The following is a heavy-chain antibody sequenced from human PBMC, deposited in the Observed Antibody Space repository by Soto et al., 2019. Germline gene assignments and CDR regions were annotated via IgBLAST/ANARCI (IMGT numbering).Heavy chain of an antibody. CDR2: LSSSSSYI. CDR1: GFTFSSYS. D-gene: IGHD6-19*01. J-gene: IGHJ4*02. V-gene: IGHV3-21*01. CDR3: ARVGYSSGWLPDC. Sequence: EVLLVESGGGLVKPGGSLRLSCAASGFTFSSYSMMWVRQAPGKGLEWVSLLSSSSSYIYFADSLKGRFTISRDNAKNSLYLQMNSLRAEDTAVYYCARVGYSSGWLPDCWGQGTLVTVSS.